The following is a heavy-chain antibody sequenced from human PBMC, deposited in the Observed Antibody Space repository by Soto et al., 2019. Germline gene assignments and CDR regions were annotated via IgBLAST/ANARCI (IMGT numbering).Heavy chain of an antibody. Sequence: GVSLRLSCATSELTFSSYAMSWVRQAPGKGLEWVSTINSSGGRTYYADSVKGRFTISRDNSKNTLFLQMNSLRAEDTAVYHCANRQWCTGIPALFDPCGQGSLVTVSS. CDR2: INSSGGRT. CDR3: ANRQWCTGIPALFDP. J-gene: IGHJ5*02. V-gene: IGHV3-23*01. CDR1: ELTFSSYA. D-gene: IGHD2-8*01.